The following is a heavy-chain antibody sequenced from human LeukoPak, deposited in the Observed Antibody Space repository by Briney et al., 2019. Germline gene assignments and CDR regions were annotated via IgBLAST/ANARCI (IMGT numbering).Heavy chain of an antibody. CDR1: GGSISSGGYY. V-gene: IGHV4-30-2*01. J-gene: IGHJ5*02. CDR3: ARKDKIAMGGWFDP. CDR2: IYHSGST. Sequence: SQTLSLTCTVSGGSISSGGYYWSWIRQPPGKGLEWIGYIYHSGSTYYNPSLKSRVTISVDRSKNQFSLKLSSVTAADTAVYYCARKDKIAMGGWFDPWGQGTLVTVSS. D-gene: IGHD1-26*01.